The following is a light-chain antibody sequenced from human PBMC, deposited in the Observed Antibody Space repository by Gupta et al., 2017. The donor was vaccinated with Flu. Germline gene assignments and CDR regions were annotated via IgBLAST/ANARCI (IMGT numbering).Light chain of an antibody. CDR1: TSNIGINY. V-gene: IGLV1-47*01. CDR2: ANN. Sequence: QSVLIQPPSVSGTPGQRVTISCSGSTSNIGINYVYWYQRLPGTAPNLLIYANNQRPSGVPDRFSGSKSGTSASLAISGLRSEDEADYFCATWDDNLSGLVFGGGTKVAVL. J-gene: IGLJ2*01. CDR3: ATWDDNLSGLV.